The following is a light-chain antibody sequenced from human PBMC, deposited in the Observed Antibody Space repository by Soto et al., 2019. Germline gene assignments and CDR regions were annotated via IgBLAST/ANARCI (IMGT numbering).Light chain of an antibody. CDR2: GAS. CDR3: KQYGGSTDT. CDR1: HSVSSN. Sequence: EIVMTQSPATVSVSPGERATLSCRASHSVSSNLAWYQQKPGQAPRLLIYGASSRATGIPDRFSGSGSGTDFTLTISRLEPEDFALYFCKQYGGSTDTFGGGTKVDIK. V-gene: IGKV3-20*01. J-gene: IGKJ4*01.